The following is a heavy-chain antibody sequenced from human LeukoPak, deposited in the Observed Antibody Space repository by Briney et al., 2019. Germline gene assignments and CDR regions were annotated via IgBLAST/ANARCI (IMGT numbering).Heavy chain of an antibody. Sequence: GGSLRLSCAVSGFTFSSYWMTWVRQAPGKGLEWVANINQDGSKKYYLDSVKGRFTISRDNAKNSLYLQMNSLRAEDTAVYYCARYSSHWSFDSWGQGTLVTVSS. V-gene: IGHV3-7*01. CDR1: GFTFSSYW. D-gene: IGHD6-19*01. CDR2: INQDGSKK. CDR3: ARYSSHWSFDS. J-gene: IGHJ4*02.